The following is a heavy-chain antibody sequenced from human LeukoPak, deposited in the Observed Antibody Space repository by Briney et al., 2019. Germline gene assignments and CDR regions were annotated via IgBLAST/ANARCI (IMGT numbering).Heavy chain of an antibody. CDR2: FNHIYGAT. Sequence: GASVKVSGTASGGSLKNFAISWVRQAPGQGPEWMGGFNHIYGATNYAQKFQGRVTITVDDSTNIAYLDLSSLRSDDTALYYCARRAEWFSWTRLDAFDIWGQGTMVTVSS. CDR1: GGSLKNFA. J-gene: IGHJ3*02. CDR3: ARRAEWFSWTRLDAFDI. D-gene: IGHD3-3*01. V-gene: IGHV1-69*13.